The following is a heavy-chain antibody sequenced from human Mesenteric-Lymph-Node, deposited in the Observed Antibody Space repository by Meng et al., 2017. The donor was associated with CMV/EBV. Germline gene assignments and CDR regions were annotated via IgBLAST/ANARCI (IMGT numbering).Heavy chain of an antibody. CDR2: IYYSGST. CDR3: ARDGCSSTSCPIDY. J-gene: IGHJ4*02. CDR1: GGSISSSNW. V-gene: IGHV4-4*02. D-gene: IGHD2-2*01. Sequence: GSLRLSCAVSGGSISSSNWWSWVRQPPGKGLEWIGSIYYSGSTYYNPSLKSRVTISVDTSKNQFSLKLSSVTAADTAVYYCARDGCSSTSCPIDYWGQGTLVTVSS.